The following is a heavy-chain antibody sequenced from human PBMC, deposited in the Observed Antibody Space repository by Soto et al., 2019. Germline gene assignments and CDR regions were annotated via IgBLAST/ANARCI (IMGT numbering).Heavy chain of an antibody. Sequence: QVQLRESGPGLVKPSQTLSLTCTVSGDSISSGDYYWSWIRQPPGKGLEWIGCIYYSGNTYYNPSLKSRFSISVATSKNQFSLKLSSVTAADTAVYYCARVFKRYSSPPGPLEYWGLGTPVTVSS. V-gene: IGHV4-30-4*01. CDR3: ARVFKRYSSPPGPLEY. D-gene: IGHD6-13*01. J-gene: IGHJ4*02. CDR2: IYYSGNT. CDR1: GDSISSGDYY.